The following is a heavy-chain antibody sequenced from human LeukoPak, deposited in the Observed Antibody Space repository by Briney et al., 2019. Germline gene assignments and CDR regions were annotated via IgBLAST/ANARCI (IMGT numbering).Heavy chain of an antibody. D-gene: IGHD3-3*01. CDR1: GFTLSSYW. J-gene: IGHJ4*02. V-gene: IGHV3-7*01. CDR2: IKQDGSEK. CDR3: ARDPRSTIFGLAPDY. Sequence: PGGSLRLSCAASGFTLSSYWMSWVRQAPGKGLEWVANIKQDGSEKYYVESVKGRFTISRDNAKNSLYLQMNSLRAEDTAVYYCARDPRSTIFGLAPDYWGQGTLVTVSS.